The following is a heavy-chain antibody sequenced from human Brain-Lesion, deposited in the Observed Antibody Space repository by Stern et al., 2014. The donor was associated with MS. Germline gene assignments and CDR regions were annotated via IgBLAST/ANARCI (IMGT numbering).Heavy chain of an antibody. CDR3: AKSGGVVNFQSYYYGMDV. V-gene: IGHV3-30*18. Sequence: VQLGQSGGGVVHPGRSLRLSCAASGFTFSTSRMHLVRQAPDKGLEWVAVISYDGSNKYYADSVNVRFTISRDNSKNTLYLHLNSLRAEDTAVYFCAKSGGVVNFQSYYYGMDVWGQGTTVTVSS. D-gene: IGHD2-15*01. CDR1: GFTFSTSR. CDR2: ISYDGSNK. J-gene: IGHJ6*02.